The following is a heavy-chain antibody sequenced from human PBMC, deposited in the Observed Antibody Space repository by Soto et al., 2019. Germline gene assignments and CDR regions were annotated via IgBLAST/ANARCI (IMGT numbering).Heavy chain of an antibody. D-gene: IGHD3-9*01. Sequence: SETLSLTCTVSGGSISSSSYYWGWIRQPPGKGLEWIGSIYYSGSTYYNPSLKSRVTISVDTSKNQFSLRLSSVTAADTAVYYCARQGYDILTGYYGSWFDPWGQGTLVTVSS. CDR2: IYYSGST. CDR3: ARQGYDILTGYYGSWFDP. V-gene: IGHV4-39*01. CDR1: GGSISSSSYY. J-gene: IGHJ5*02.